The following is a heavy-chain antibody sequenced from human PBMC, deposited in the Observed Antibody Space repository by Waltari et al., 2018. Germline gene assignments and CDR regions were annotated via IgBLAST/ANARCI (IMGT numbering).Heavy chain of an antibody. D-gene: IGHD3-3*01. V-gene: IGHV4-34*01. CDR2: INHSGST. CDR3: ARGGTYDDFWSGYKRGDY. CDR1: GGSFSGYY. J-gene: IGHJ4*02. Sequence: QVQLQQWGAGLLKPSETLSLTCAVYGGSFSGYYWSWIRQPPGKGLEWIGEINHSGSTNYNPSLKSRGTISVDTSKNQFSLKLSSVTAADTAVYYCARGGTYDDFWSGYKRGDYWGQGTLVIVSS.